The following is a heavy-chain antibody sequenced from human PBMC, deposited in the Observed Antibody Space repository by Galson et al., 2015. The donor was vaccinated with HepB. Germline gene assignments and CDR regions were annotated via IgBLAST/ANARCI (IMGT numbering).Heavy chain of an antibody. Sequence: SLRLSCAASGFTFSSYSMNWVRQAPGKGLEWVSYISSSSSTIYYADSVKGRFTISRDNAKNSLYLQMNSLRDEDTAVYYCAREPDFIAVANPYYYYGMDVWGQGTTVTVSS. D-gene: IGHD6-19*01. V-gene: IGHV3-48*02. J-gene: IGHJ6*02. CDR2: ISSSSSTI. CDR1: GFTFSSYS. CDR3: AREPDFIAVANPYYYYGMDV.